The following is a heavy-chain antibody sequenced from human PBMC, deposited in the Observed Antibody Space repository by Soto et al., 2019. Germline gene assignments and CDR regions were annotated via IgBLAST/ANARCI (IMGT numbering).Heavy chain of an antibody. V-gene: IGHV3-48*01. J-gene: IGHJ3*02. Sequence: GGSLRLSCAASGFTFSSYSMNWVRQAPGKGLEWVSYISSSSSTIYYADSVKGRFTIPRDNAKKSLYLQMNSLRAEDTAVDYCARDQGITIFGVVPTLGAFDIWGQGTMVTVSS. CDR3: ARDQGITIFGVVPTLGAFDI. D-gene: IGHD3-3*01. CDR2: ISSSSSTI. CDR1: GFTFSSYS.